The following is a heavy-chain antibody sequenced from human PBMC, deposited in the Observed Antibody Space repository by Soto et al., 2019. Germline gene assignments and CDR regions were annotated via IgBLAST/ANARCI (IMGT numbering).Heavy chain of an antibody. J-gene: IGHJ4*02. CDR1: GYTFTSYA. V-gene: IGHV1-3*01. D-gene: IGHD5-18*01. CDR2: INAGNGNT. Sequence: QVQLVQSGAEVKKPGASVKVSCKASGYTFTSYAMHWLRQAPGQRLEWMGWINAGNGNTKYSKKFQGRVTITRDTSASTEYMELSSLRSEDTAVYYCARSPFMYSEFDYWGQGTLVTVSS. CDR3: ARSPFMYSEFDY.